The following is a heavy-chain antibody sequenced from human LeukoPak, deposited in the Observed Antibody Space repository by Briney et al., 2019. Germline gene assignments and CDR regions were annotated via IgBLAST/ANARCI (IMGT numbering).Heavy chain of an antibody. V-gene: IGHV1-18*01. CDR2: ISAHNGNT. CDR3: ARVFPRDYYYDSSGSDY. CDR1: GYTFTSYG. J-gene: IGHJ4*02. Sequence: ASVKVSCKASGYTFTSYGISWVRQAPGQGLEWMEWISAHNGNTNYAQKLQGRVTMTTDTSTSTAYMELRSLRADDTAVYYCARVFPRDYYYDSSGSDYWGQGTLVTVSS. D-gene: IGHD3-22*01.